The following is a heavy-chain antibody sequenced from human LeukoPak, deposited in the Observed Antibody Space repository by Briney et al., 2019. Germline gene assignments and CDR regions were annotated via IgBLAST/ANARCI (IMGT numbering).Heavy chain of an antibody. Sequence: SETLSLTCTVSGGSISSISYYWGWIRQPPGKGLEWIGHIYYRGSTFYNPSLRGRVTISVDTSKNHFSVKLTSVTTADTAVYYCARRVRSADHRCDFWGQGTLVTVSS. CDR1: GGSISSISYY. CDR3: ARRVRSADHRCDF. D-gene: IGHD1-14*01. J-gene: IGHJ4*02. CDR2: IYYRGST. V-gene: IGHV4-39*07.